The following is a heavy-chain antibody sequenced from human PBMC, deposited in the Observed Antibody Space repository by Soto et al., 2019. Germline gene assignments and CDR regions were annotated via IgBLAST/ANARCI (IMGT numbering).Heavy chain of an antibody. CDR1: GGTFSSYT. Sequence: ASVKVSCKASGGTFSSYTISWVRQAPGQGLEWMGRIIPILGIANYAQKFQGRVTITADKSTSTAYMELSSLRSEDTAVYYCARDPTEAVPAAYDAFDIWGQGTMVTVSS. D-gene: IGHD2-2*01. J-gene: IGHJ3*02. V-gene: IGHV1-69*04. CDR2: IIPILGIA. CDR3: ARDPTEAVPAAYDAFDI.